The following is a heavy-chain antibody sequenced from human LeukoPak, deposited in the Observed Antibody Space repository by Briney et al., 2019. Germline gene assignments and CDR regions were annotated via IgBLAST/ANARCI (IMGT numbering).Heavy chain of an antibody. CDR3: AKGIGNGIVGAIDP. D-gene: IGHD1-26*01. J-gene: IGHJ5*02. CDR1: GFTFSSYA. Sequence: PGRSLRLSCAASGFTFSSYAMHWVRQAPGKWLEWVSAISGSGGSTYYADSVKGRFTISRDNSKNTLYLQMNSLRAEDTAVYYCAKGIGNGIVGAIDPWGQGTLVTVSS. CDR2: ISGSGGST. V-gene: IGHV3-23*01.